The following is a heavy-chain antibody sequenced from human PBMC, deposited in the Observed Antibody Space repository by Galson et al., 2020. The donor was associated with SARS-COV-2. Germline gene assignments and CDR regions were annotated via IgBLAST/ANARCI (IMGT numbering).Heavy chain of an antibody. CDR3: AMALLWFGDLSY. CDR1: GFTFSSYA. CDR2: ISYDGSNK. J-gene: IGHJ4*02. V-gene: IGHV3-30-3*01. Sequence: SCAASGFTFSSYAMHWVRQAPGKGLEWVAVISYDGSNKYYADPVKGRFTISRDNSKNTLYLQMNSLRAEDTAVYYCAMALLWFGDLSYWGQGTLVTVSS. D-gene: IGHD3-10*01.